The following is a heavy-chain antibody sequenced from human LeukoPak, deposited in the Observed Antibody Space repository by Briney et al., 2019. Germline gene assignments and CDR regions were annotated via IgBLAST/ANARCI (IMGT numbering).Heavy chain of an antibody. J-gene: IGHJ4*02. Sequence: ASVKVSCKASGYTFTGYYMHWVRQAPGQGLEWMGWINPNSGGTNYAQKFQGWVTMTRDASISTAYMELSRLRSDDTAVYYCARGGTALDYFDYWGQGTLVTVSS. CDR1: GYTFTGYY. V-gene: IGHV1-2*04. CDR3: ARGGTALDYFDY. D-gene: IGHD1-1*01. CDR2: INPNSGGT.